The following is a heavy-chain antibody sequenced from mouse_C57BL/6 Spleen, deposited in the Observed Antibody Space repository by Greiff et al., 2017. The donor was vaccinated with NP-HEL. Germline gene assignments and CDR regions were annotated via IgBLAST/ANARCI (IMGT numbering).Heavy chain of an antibody. Sequence: VQLQQSGAELARPGASVKLSCKASGYTFTSYGISWVKQRTGQGLEWIGEIYPRSGNTYYNEKFKGKATLTADKSSSTAYMELRSLTSEDSAVYFCAREGDSSGQGAMDYWGQGTSVTVSS. V-gene: IGHV1-81*01. CDR3: AREGDSSGQGAMDY. J-gene: IGHJ4*01. D-gene: IGHD3-2*02. CDR1: GYTFTSYG. CDR2: IYPRSGNT.